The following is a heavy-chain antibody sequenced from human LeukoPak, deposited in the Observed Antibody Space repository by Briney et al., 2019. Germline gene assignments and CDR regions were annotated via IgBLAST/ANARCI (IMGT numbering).Heavy chain of an antibody. V-gene: IGHV3-21*01. CDR2: ISSSSSYI. CDR1: GFTFSSYS. D-gene: IGHD6-13*01. CDR3: ARDKGAAAGY. Sequence: GGSLRLSCAASGFTFSSYSMNWVRQAPGKGLEWVSSISSSSSYIYYADSVKGRFTISRDNAKNSLYLQMNSLRAEDTSVYYCARDKGAAAGYWGQGTLVTVSS. J-gene: IGHJ4*02.